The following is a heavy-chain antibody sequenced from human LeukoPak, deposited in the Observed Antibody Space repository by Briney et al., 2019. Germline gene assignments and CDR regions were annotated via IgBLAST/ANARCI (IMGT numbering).Heavy chain of an antibody. D-gene: IGHD1-26*01. CDR2: LYSGGGT. Sequence: GGSLRLSCAASGLTVSINYMSWVRQAPGKGLESVSVLYSGGGTFYTDSVKDRFTISRDNFKNTLYLQMNSLRAEDTAVYYCARGVTSYYKDPFGDWGQGTLVIVSS. CDR1: GLTVSINY. CDR3: ARGVTSYYKDPFGD. V-gene: IGHV3-66*01. J-gene: IGHJ4*02.